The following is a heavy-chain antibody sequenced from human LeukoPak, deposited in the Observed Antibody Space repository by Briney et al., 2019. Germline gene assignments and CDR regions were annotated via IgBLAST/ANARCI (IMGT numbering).Heavy chain of an antibody. CDR1: GGSFNDYY. Sequence: PSETLSLTCAVYGGSFNDYYWSWIRQPPGEGLEWIGEINHSGSTNYNPSLKSRVTISVDTSKNQFSLKLSSVTAADTAVYYCAKGAPPPEGGMDVWGQGTTVTVSS. J-gene: IGHJ6*02. CDR3: AKGAPPPEGGMDV. V-gene: IGHV4-34*01. CDR2: INHSGST.